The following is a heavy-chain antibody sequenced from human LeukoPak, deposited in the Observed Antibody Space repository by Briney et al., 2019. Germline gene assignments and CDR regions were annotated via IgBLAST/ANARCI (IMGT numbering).Heavy chain of an antibody. CDR1: GFTFSSYE. CDR3: ARLYDSSGYYS. CDR2: ISSSGTTT. Sequence: GGSLRLSCAASGFTFSSYEMNWGRQAPGKGLEWVSYISSSGTTTYYADSVKGRFTISRDNAKNSLYLQMNSLRAEDTAVYYCARLYDSSGYYSWGPGTLDTVSS. D-gene: IGHD3-22*01. V-gene: IGHV3-48*03. J-gene: IGHJ5*02.